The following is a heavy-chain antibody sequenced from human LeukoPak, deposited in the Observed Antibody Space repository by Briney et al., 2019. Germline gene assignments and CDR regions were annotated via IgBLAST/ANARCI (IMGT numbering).Heavy chain of an antibody. V-gene: IGHV3-30*18. CDR1: GLTFSSYS. J-gene: IGHJ4*03. CDR2: ITYDGTDK. D-gene: IGHD3-22*01. CDR3: AKERLYEGNGIGY. Sequence: GGSQRLSCAVSGLTFSSYSMHWVRQPPGKGREGVAIITYDGTDKFYTDSVEDRSTISRHNPKHTLYRQVDRQRTSDACVSLWAKERLYEGNGIGYWGHGTLLTVS.